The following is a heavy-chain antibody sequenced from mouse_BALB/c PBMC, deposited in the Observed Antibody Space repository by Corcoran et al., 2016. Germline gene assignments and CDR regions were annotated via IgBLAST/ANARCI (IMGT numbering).Heavy chain of an antibody. J-gene: IGHJ4*01. CDR1: GYTFTSYD. CDR2: INPYNDGT. CDR3: ARLYPGIAMDY. Sequence: EVQLPQSGPELLKPGASVKMSCKASGYTFTSYDMHWVKQTTGQGLEWIGYINPYNDGTKYNEKFKGKATLTSNKSLSTAYMELSSLTSEDSAVYYCARLYPGIAMDYWGQGTSVTVSS. V-gene: IGHV1S136*01.